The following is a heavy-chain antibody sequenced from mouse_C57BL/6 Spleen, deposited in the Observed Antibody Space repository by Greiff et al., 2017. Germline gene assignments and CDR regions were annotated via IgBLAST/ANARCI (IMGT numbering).Heavy chain of an antibody. Sequence: QVTLKVSGPGILQPSQTLSLTCSFSGFSLSTFGMGVGWIRQPSGKGLEWLAHIWWDDDKYYNPALKSRLTSSKDTSKNQVFLKIANVDTADTATYYCARNVYYSNYEGYYFDYWGQGTTLTVSS. CDR1: GFSLSTFGMG. CDR3: ARNVYYSNYEGYYFDY. CDR2: IWWDDDK. J-gene: IGHJ2*01. D-gene: IGHD2-5*01. V-gene: IGHV8-8*01.